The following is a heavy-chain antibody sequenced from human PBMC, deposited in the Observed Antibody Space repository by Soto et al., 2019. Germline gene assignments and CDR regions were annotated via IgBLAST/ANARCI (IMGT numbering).Heavy chain of an antibody. Sequence: ASVKVSCKVSGYTLTGLSMHWVLQAPGKGLEWMGGFDPEDGETIYAQKFQGRVTMTEDTSTDTAYMELSSLRSEDTAVYYCATKGEISSSWYPLDYWGQGTLVTVS. V-gene: IGHV1-24*01. J-gene: IGHJ4*02. CDR2: FDPEDGET. CDR1: GYTLTGLS. D-gene: IGHD6-13*01. CDR3: ATKGEISSSWYPLDY.